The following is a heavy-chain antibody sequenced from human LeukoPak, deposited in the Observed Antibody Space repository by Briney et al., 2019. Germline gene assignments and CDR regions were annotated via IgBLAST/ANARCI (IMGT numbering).Heavy chain of an antibody. V-gene: IGHV3-66*01. CDR2: IYSGGST. CDR3: ARSGLQLWFSFDY. D-gene: IGHD5-18*01. J-gene: IGHJ4*02. Sequence: GGSLRLSCAASGFTVSSNYMSWVRQAPGKGLEWVSVIYSGGSTYYADSVKGRFTISRDNSKNTLYLQMNSLRAEDTAVYYCARSGLQLWFSFDYWGQGTLVTVSS. CDR1: GFTVSSNY.